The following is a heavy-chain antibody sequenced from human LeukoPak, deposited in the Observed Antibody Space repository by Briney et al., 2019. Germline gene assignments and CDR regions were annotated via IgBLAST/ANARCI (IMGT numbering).Heavy chain of an antibody. CDR1: GYTFTSYD. J-gene: IGHJ6*02. CDR2: INPSGGST. V-gene: IGHV1-46*01. CDR3: ARDPPYYDFWSGYYFSYDYYYGMDV. D-gene: IGHD3-3*01. Sequence: ASVKVSCKASGYTFTSYDINWVRQAPGQGLEWMGIINPSGGSTSYAQKFQGGVTMTRDTSTSTVYMELSSLRSEDTAVYYCARDPPYYDFWSGYYFSYDYYYGMDVWGQGTTVTVSS.